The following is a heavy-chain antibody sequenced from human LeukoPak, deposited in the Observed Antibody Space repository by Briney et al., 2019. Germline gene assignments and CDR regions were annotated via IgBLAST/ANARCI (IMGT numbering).Heavy chain of an antibody. Sequence: PSETLSLTCTVSGYSISNGYYWGWIRQPPGKGLEWVGSIYHRGSTYYNPSLRSRVTISLDRSKKKFSLKLASVTAADTAVYFCARGAEYYAIWRGYAGYSDYWGQGISVTVSS. V-gene: IGHV4-38-2*02. CDR1: GYSISNGYY. J-gene: IGHJ4*02. CDR3: ARGAEYYAIWRGYAGYSDY. D-gene: IGHD3-3*01. CDR2: IYHRGST.